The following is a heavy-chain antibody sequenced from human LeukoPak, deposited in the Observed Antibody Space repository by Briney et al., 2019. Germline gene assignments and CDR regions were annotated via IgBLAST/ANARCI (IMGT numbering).Heavy chain of an antibody. D-gene: IGHD3-3*02. CDR2: VENDGTTE. J-gene: IGHJ5*02. Sequence: GGSLRLSCPASGFTFRSLGMHWVRQAPGKGLEWVAFVENDGTTEYYADSVKGRFSISRDNSKNTLFLQMNSLRPDDTSMYYCVTDLHGINWYVHWGQGTLVTVSS. V-gene: IGHV3-30*02. CDR3: VTDLHGINWYVH. CDR1: GFTFRSLG.